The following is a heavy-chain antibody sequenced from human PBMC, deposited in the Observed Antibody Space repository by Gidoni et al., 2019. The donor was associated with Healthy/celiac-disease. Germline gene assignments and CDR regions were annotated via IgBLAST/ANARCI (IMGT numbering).Heavy chain of an antibody. CDR1: GFTFSSYW. Sequence: EVQLVESGGGFVQPGGSLRLSCAASGFTFSSYWLHWVRQAPGKGLVWVYRINSDGSSTSYADSVKGRFTISRDNAKNTLYLQMNSLRAEDTAVYYCARGLGVRGGEGGDYWGQGTLVTVSS. D-gene: IGHD3-10*01. CDR2: INSDGSST. CDR3: ARGLGVRGGEGGDY. V-gene: IGHV3-74*01. J-gene: IGHJ4*02.